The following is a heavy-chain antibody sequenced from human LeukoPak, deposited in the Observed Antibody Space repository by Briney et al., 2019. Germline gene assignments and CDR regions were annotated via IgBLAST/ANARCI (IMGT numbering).Heavy chain of an antibody. J-gene: IGHJ4*02. CDR1: GFTFSDYY. D-gene: IGHD5-12*01. V-gene: IGHV3-11*03. CDR3: ARSVIPNSGYEAYFDY. CDR2: ISGSSDYT. Sequence: GGSLRLSCAASGFTFSDYYMSWIRQAPGKGLEWVSYISGSSDYTNYADSVKGRFTISRDNAENALYLQMNSLRAEDTAVYYCARSVIPNSGYEAYFDYWGQGTLVTVSS.